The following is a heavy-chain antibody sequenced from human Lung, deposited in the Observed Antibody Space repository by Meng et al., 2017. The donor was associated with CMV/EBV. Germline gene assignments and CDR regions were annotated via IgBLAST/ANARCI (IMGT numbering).Heavy chain of an antibody. CDR1: GDSITHHNW. Sequence: QAQVRESGPGRVTPSVTLSLTCGVSGDSITHHNWWAWVRPPPGKGLEWMGEIPHRGSSAYNPSLKSRVSMSIDKSKNQFSLKLTSVTAADTAVYHCLRRSGGSVWGQGTLVTVSS. J-gene: IGHJ1*01. D-gene: IGHD3-10*01. CDR2: IPHRGSS. CDR3: LRRSGGSV. V-gene: IGHV4-4*02.